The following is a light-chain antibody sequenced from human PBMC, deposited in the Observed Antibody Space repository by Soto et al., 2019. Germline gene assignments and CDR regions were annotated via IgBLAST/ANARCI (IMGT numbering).Light chain of an antibody. CDR2: EVS. Sequence: QSVLTQPASVSGSAGQSITISCTGTSSDVGGYNYVSWYQQRPGKAPKLMIYEVSNRPSAVSNRFSGSKSGNAASLTISGLQAEDEADYYCSSYTSSSTYVFGTGTKVTVL. CDR1: SSDVGGYNY. V-gene: IGLV2-14*01. J-gene: IGLJ1*01. CDR3: SSYTSSSTYV.